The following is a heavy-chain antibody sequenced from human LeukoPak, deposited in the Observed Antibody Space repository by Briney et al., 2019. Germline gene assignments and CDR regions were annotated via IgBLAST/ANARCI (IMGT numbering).Heavy chain of an antibody. Sequence: PSETLSLTCTVSGGSVSSYYWSWIRQTPEKGLEWIGYMSYSGRTDYGPSLKSRVTMSVDTSKNQFSLKLSSVTAADTAVYYCARAQSGSYSYYYYYYYMDVWGKGTTVTISS. CDR2: MSYSGRT. CDR1: GGSVSSYY. D-gene: IGHD1-26*01. V-gene: IGHV4-59*02. J-gene: IGHJ6*03. CDR3: ARAQSGSYSYYYYYYYMDV.